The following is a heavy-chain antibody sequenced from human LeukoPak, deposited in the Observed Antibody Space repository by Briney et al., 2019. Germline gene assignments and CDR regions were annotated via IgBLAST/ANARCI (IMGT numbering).Heavy chain of an antibody. D-gene: IGHD6-13*01. V-gene: IGHV3-43*02. CDR2: IKGNGDTT. Sequence: GGSLRLSCAASGFTFHNYAMHWVRQAPGKGLEWVSLIKGNGDTTYNADSVKGRFTISRDNSKNTLYLQMNSLRAEDTAVYYCARDPFSIAAAGSYFDYWGQGTLVTVSS. CDR3: ARDPFSIAAAGSYFDY. J-gene: IGHJ4*02. CDR1: GFTFHNYA.